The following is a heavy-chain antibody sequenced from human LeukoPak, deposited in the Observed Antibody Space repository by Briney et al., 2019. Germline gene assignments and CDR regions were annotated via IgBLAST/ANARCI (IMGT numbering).Heavy chain of an antibody. J-gene: IGHJ3*02. CDR3: ARAKENYYYISDAFDI. D-gene: IGHD3-22*01. V-gene: IGHV1-18*01. CDR2: ISAYNGNT. Sequence: ASVTVSCKASGYTFTSYGNSWMRQAPGQGLEWMGWISAYNGNTNYAQKLQGRVTMTTDTSTSTAYMELRSLRSDDTAVYYCARAKENYYYISDAFDIWGQGTMVTVSS. CDR1: GYTFTSYG.